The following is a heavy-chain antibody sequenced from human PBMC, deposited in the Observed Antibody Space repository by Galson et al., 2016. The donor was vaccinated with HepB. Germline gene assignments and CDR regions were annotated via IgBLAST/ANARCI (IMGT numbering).Heavy chain of an antibody. Sequence: PGQGLEWMGITNPIAGTTTYEQRFQGRLTLTRDTSTSTVYMDLSSLTSEDTAVYYCTRERGSHGFDYWGQGTLVAVSS. CDR3: TRERGSHGFDY. D-gene: IGHD3-16*01. CDR2: TNPIAGTT. V-gene: IGHV1-46*01. J-gene: IGHJ4*02.